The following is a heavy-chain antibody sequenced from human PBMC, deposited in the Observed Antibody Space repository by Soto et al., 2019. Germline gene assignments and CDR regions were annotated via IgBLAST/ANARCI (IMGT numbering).Heavy chain of an antibody. V-gene: IGHV1-18*04. J-gene: IGHJ5*02. CDR3: ASSYYDILTGYYGGWFDP. Sequence: QVQLVQSGAEVKKPGASVKVSCKASGYTFTSYGISWVRQAPGQGLEWMGGISAYNGNTNYAQKLQGRVTMTTDTSTRTAYMELRSLRSDDTAVYYCASSYYDILTGYYGGWFDPWGQGTLVTVSS. D-gene: IGHD3-9*01. CDR2: ISAYNGNT. CDR1: GYTFTSYG.